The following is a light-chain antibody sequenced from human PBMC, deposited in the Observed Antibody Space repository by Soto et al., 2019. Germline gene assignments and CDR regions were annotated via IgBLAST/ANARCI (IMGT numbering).Light chain of an antibody. Sequence: DIPMTQSPSTLSASVGDRVTITCRASQSISSWWAWYQQKPGKAPKLLIYDASSLESGVPPRFSGSGTGTEFTLTISSLQPDDFATYYCQHYNTGKTFGQGTKVEIK. J-gene: IGKJ1*01. CDR2: DAS. V-gene: IGKV1-5*01. CDR3: QHYNTGKT. CDR1: QSISSW.